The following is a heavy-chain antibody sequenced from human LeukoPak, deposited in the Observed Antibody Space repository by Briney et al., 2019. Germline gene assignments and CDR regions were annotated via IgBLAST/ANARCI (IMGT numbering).Heavy chain of an antibody. D-gene: IGHD2-2*01. J-gene: IGHJ4*02. CDR3: ARGLVPAAIDDVLSSDEIGY. V-gene: IGHV4-61*01. CDR2: IYYSGST. CDR1: GGSVSSGSYY. Sequence: PSETLSLTCTVSGGSVSSGSYYWSWIRQPPGKGLEWIGYIYYSGSTNYNPSLKSRVTISVDTSKNQFSLKLSSVTAADTAVYYCARGLVPAAIDDVLSSDEIGYWGQGTLVTVSS.